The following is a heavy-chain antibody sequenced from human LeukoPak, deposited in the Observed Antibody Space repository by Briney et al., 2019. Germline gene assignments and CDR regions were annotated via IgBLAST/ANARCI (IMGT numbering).Heavy chain of an antibody. CDR3: ARGEGYYDILTGPFDY. J-gene: IGHJ4*02. V-gene: IGHV1-18*01. CDR1: GYTFTSYG. D-gene: IGHD3-9*01. CDR2: INAYNGNT. Sequence: ASVEVSCKASGYTFTSYGISWVRQAPGQGLEWMGWINAYNGNTNYAQKLQGRVTMTTDTSTSTAYMELRSLRSDDTAVYYCARGEGYYDILTGPFDYWGQGTLVTVPS.